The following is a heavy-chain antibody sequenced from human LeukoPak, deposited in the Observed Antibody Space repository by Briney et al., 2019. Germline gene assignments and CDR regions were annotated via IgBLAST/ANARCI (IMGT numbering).Heavy chain of an antibody. CDR3: ARLGRGYPNWFDP. J-gene: IGHJ5*02. Sequence: ASVNVSYRASGYTFTSYGISWVRQPPGQGLEWMGWISAYNGNTNYAQKLQGRVTMTTDTSTSTAYMELRSLRSDDTAVYYCARLGRGYPNWFDPWGQGTLVTVSS. V-gene: IGHV1-18*01. CDR2: ISAYNGNT. CDR1: GYTFTSYG. D-gene: IGHD5-12*01.